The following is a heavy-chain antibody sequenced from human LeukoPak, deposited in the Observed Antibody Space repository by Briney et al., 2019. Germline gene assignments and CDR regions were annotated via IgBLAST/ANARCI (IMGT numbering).Heavy chain of an antibody. CDR2: IYYSGST. CDR3: ARSRSRTGGNSLDY. J-gene: IGHJ4*02. D-gene: IGHD4-23*01. CDR1: GGSFSGYY. Sequence: PSATLSLTCAVYGGSFSGYYCSWIRQPPGKGLEWIGYIYYSGSTNYNPSLKSRVTISVDTSKNQFSLKLSSVTAADTAVSYCARSRSRTGGNSLDYWGQGTLVTVSS. V-gene: IGHV4-59*01.